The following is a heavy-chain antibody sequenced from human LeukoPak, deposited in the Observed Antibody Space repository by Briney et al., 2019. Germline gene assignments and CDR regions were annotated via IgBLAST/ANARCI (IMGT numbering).Heavy chain of an antibody. D-gene: IGHD1-26*01. CDR2: IKQDGSQK. Sequence: PGGSLRLSCAASGFTFSSYGMSWVRQAPGKGLEWVANIKQDGSQKYYVDSVKGRFTISRDNAKNSLYLQMNSLRAEDTAVYYCARVSGSYFSYSHTFDIWGQGTMVTVSS. CDR1: GFTFSSYG. CDR3: ARVSGSYFSYSHTFDI. J-gene: IGHJ3*02. V-gene: IGHV3-7*01.